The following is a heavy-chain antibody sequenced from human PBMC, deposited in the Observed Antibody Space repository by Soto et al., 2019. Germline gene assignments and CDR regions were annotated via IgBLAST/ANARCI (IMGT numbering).Heavy chain of an antibody. CDR3: ANGKVAYGDPREYDY. D-gene: IGHD4-17*01. V-gene: IGHV3-30*18. CDR1: GFTFSSHG. J-gene: IGHJ4*02. CDR2: ISYDGSKR. Sequence: PGGSLRLSCAASGFTFSSHGMHWVRQAPGKGLEWVAGISYDGSKRHYADSVKGRFTISRDNSENTLNLEMSSLRAEDTAVYYCANGKVAYGDPREYDYWGQGTLVTVSS.